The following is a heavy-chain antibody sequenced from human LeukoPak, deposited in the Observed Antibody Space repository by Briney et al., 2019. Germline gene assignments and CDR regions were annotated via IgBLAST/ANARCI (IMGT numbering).Heavy chain of an antibody. CDR3: ASPTNRNYWNYYYYGMDV. J-gene: IGHJ6*02. Sequence: PGGSLRLSCAASGFTVSSNYMSWVRQAPGKGLEWVSVIYSGGSTYYADSVKGRFTISRDNSKNTLYLQMNSLRAEDTAVYYCASPTNRNYWNYYYYGMDVWGQGTTVTVSS. V-gene: IGHV3-66*02. CDR2: IYSGGST. CDR1: GFTVSSNY. D-gene: IGHD1-7*01.